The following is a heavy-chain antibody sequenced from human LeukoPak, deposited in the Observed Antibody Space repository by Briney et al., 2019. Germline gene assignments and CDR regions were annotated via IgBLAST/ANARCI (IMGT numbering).Heavy chain of an antibody. CDR3: ARDRYSSSSGVDY. CDR1: GFTFSSYG. V-gene: IGHV3-33*08. CDR2: MWYDGTNK. Sequence: QPGGSLRLSCAASGFTFSSYGMHWVRQAPGKGLEWVAVMWYDGTNKHYADSVKGRFTISRDNSKNTLYLQMNSLRVADTAVYYCARDRYSSSSGVDYWGQGTLVTVSS. J-gene: IGHJ4*02. D-gene: IGHD6-6*01.